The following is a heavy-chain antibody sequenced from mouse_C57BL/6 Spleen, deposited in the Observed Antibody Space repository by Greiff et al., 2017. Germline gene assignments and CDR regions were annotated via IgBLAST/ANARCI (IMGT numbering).Heavy chain of an antibody. CDR2: IYPYNGVS. V-gene: IGHV1-31*01. D-gene: IGHD2-12*01. Sequence: VQLQQSGPELVQPGASVKISCKASGYSFTGYYMNWVKQSHGNILDWIGYIYPYNGVSSYNLKFKGKATLTVDKSSSTAYMELRSLTSEDSAVYDCARRDYSNDEAMDYWGQGTSVTVSS. CDR1: GYSFTGYY. CDR3: ARRDYSNDEAMDY. J-gene: IGHJ4*01.